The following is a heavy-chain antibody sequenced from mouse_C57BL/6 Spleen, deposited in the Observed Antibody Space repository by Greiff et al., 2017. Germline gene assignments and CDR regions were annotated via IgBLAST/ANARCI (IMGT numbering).Heavy chain of an antibody. Sequence: QVQLQQSGPGLVKPGASVKISCKASGYSFTSYYIHWVKQRPGQGLEWIGWIYPGSGNTKYNETFKGQATLPADTSSNTAYMQLSSLTSEDAAVYFCVSSGYGPGDYWGQGTTLTVSS. CDR2: IYPGSGNT. D-gene: IGHD2-10*02. CDR1: GYSFTSYY. J-gene: IGHJ2*01. V-gene: IGHV1-66*01. CDR3: VSSGYGPGDY.